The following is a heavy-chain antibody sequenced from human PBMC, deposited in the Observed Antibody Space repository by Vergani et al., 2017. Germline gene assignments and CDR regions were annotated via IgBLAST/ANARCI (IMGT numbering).Heavy chain of an antibody. CDR2: ISSSGSTI. Sequence: QVQLVESGGGLVKPGGSLRLSCAASGFTFSDYYMSWIRQAPGKGLEWVSYISSSGSTIYYADSVKGRFTSSRDNAKNSLYLQMNSLRAEDTAVYYCAREAAIITIFGQERPRRFDYWGQGTLVTVSS. J-gene: IGHJ4*02. D-gene: IGHD3-3*01. CDR1: GFTFSDYY. V-gene: IGHV3-11*01. CDR3: AREAAIITIFGQERPRRFDY.